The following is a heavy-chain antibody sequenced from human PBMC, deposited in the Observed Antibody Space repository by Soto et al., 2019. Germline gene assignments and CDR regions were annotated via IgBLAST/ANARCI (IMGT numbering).Heavy chain of an antibody. CDR2: INPSGGST. D-gene: IGHD3-22*01. V-gene: IGHV1-46*01. CDR3: ARGKDYFDSSAYYQGTPEAFDI. Sequence: GASVKVSCKASGYTFTSYYMHWVRQSPGQGLEWMGIINPSGGSTSYAQKFQGRVTMTRDTSTSTVYMELSSLRAEDTAVYYCARGKDYFDSSAYYQGTPEAFDIWGQGTMVTVSS. CDR1: GYTFTSYY. J-gene: IGHJ3*02.